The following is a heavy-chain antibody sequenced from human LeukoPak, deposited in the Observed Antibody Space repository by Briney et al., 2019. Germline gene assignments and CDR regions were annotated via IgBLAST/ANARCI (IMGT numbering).Heavy chain of an antibody. V-gene: IGHV3-74*01. CDR2: INNDGVST. D-gene: IGHD2-2*01. CDR1: GFTVINNY. J-gene: IGHJ4*02. Sequence: SGGSLRLSCAASGFTVINNYMTWVRQVPGKGLEWLSRINNDGVSTSYADSVKGRFTISRDNAKNTLYLRMNSLRAEDTAVYYCARNLPAADYWGQGTLVTVSS. CDR3: ARNLPAADY.